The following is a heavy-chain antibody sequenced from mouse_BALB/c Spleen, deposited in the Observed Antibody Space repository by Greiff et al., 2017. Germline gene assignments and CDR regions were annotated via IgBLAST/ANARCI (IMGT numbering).Heavy chain of an antibody. CDR3: ARGFTTFFYAMDY. D-gene: IGHD5-5*01. Sequence: EVQRVESGGGLVKPGGSLKLSCAASGFTFSDYYMYWVRQTPEKRLEWVATISDGGSYTYYPDSVKGRFTISRDNAKNNLYLQMSSLKSEDTAMYYCARGFTTFFYAMDYWGQGTSVTVSS. J-gene: IGHJ4*01. CDR1: GFTFSDYY. V-gene: IGHV5-4*02. CDR2: ISDGGSYT.